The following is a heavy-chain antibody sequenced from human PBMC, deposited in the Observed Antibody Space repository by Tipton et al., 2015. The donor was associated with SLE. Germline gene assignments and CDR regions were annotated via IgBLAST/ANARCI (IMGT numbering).Heavy chain of an antibody. V-gene: IGHV4-59*11. CDR3: ARGSSGWYVY. CDR1: GGSISSHY. Sequence: TLSLTCTASGGSISSHYWSWIRQPPGKGLEWIGYIYYSGSTNYNPSLKSRVTISVDTSKNQFSLKLSSVTAADTAVYYCARGSSGWYVYWGQGTLVTVSS. D-gene: IGHD6-19*01. CDR2: IYYSGST. J-gene: IGHJ4*02.